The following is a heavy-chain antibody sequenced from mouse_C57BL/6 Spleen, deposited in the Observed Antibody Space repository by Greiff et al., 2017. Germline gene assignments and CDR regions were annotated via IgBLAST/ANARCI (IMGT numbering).Heavy chain of an antibody. J-gene: IGHJ4*01. CDR3: ARRAMDY. V-gene: IGHV5-17*01. CDR2: ISSGSSTI. Sequence: EVKLMESGGGLVKPGGSLKLSCAASGFTFSDYGMHWVRQAPEKGLEWVAYISSGSSTIYYADTVKGRFTISRDNAKTTLFLQMTSLRSEDTAMYYCARRAMDYWGQGTSVTVSS. CDR1: GFTFSDYG.